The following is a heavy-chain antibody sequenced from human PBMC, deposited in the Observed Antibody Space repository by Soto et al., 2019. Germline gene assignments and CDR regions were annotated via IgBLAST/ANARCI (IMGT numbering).Heavy chain of an antibody. V-gene: IGHV3-23*01. Sequence: GGSLRLSCAASGFTFSSYAMSWVRQAPGKGLEWVSAISGSGGSTYYADSVKGRVTITRDTSASTAYMELSSLRSEDTAVYYCARKEGPPTYYYYGMDVWGQGTTVTVSS. CDR2: ISGSGGST. J-gene: IGHJ6*02. CDR1: GFTFSSYA. CDR3: ARKEGPPTYYYYGMDV.